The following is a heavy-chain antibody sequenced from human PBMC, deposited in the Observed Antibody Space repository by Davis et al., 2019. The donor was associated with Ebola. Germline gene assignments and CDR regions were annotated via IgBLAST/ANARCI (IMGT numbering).Heavy chain of an antibody. CDR2: INPSGGST. CDR1: GYTFTSYY. V-gene: IGHV1-46*01. D-gene: IGHD3-10*01. CDR3: ARALGSGSYNFDY. Sequence: ASVKVSCKASGYTFTSYYMHWVRQAPGQGLEWMGIINPSGGSTSYAQKFQGRVTITRNTSISTAYMELSSLRSEDTAVYYCARALGSGSYNFDYWGQGTLVTVSS. J-gene: IGHJ4*02.